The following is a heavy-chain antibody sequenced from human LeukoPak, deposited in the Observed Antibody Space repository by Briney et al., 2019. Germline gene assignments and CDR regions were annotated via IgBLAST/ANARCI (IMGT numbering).Heavy chain of an antibody. CDR1: GFSFNGDW. J-gene: IGHJ4*02. Sequence: GGSLRLSCAASGFSFNGDWMDWVRQAPGKGLEWVANIKHDESEKNYLDSVKGRFTISRDNAQNSLYLQMNGLRVEDTAVYYCTRRLDDWGQGTLVTVSS. CDR2: IKHDESEK. CDR3: TRRLDD. D-gene: IGHD3-16*01. V-gene: IGHV3-7*01.